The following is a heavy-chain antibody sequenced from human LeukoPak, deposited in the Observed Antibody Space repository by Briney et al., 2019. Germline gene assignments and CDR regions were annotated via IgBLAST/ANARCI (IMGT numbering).Heavy chain of an antibody. J-gene: IGHJ3*02. D-gene: IGHD6-13*01. Sequence: GESLKISCQGSGYSFTNYWIGWVRQMPGKGLEWMGIIHPGDSDSRYSPSFQGQVTMSADKSITTAHLQWSSLKASDTAMYYCARHNQAVAAAGLEAFDIWGQGTMVTVSS. CDR3: ARHNQAVAAAGLEAFDI. CDR2: IHPGDSDS. CDR1: GYSFTNYW. V-gene: IGHV5-51*01.